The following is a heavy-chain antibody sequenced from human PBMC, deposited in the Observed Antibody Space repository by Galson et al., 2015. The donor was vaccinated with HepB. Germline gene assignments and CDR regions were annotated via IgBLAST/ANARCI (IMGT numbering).Heavy chain of an antibody. V-gene: IGHV3-30-3*01. CDR3: ARVSPLGGYYFDY. CDR2: ISYDGSNK. CDR1: GFTFSSYA. Sequence: SLRLSCAASGFTFSSYAMHWVRQAPGKGLEWVAVISYDGSNKYYADSVKGRFTISRDNSKNTLYLQMNSLRAEDTAVYYCARVSPLGGYYFDYWGQGTLVTVSS. D-gene: IGHD3-16*01. J-gene: IGHJ4*02.